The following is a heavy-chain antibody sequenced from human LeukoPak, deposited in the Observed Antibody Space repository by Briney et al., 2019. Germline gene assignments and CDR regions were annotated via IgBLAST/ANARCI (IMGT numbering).Heavy chain of an antibody. D-gene: IGHD3-3*01. Sequence: GGSLRLSCSASGFTFSSYVMHWVRQAPGKGLEYVSGISGDGASTYYADSVKGRFTISRDNSKNTLYVQMTSLRAEDTAVYYCVYQVQGVVKWGQGTLVTASS. J-gene: IGHJ4*02. CDR3: VYQVQGVVK. V-gene: IGHV3-64*05. CDR1: GFTFSSYV. CDR2: ISGDGAST.